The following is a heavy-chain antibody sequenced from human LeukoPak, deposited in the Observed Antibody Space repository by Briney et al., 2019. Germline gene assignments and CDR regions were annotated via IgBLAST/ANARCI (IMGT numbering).Heavy chain of an antibody. CDR3: AKARLMAAPFYYYGMDV. Sequence: GGPLRLSCAASGFTFDDYAMHWVRQVPGKGLEWVSGISWNSGAKAYADSVRGRFTISRDNAKNSLYLQMNSLRGEDTALYYCAKARLMAAPFYYYGMDVWGPGTTVTVSS. J-gene: IGHJ6*02. V-gene: IGHV3-9*01. CDR1: GFTFDDYA. D-gene: IGHD5-24*01. CDR2: ISWNSGAK.